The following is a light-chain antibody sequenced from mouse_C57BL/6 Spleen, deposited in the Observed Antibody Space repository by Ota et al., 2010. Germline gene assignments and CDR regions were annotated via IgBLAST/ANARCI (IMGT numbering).Light chain of an antibody. V-gene: IGKV8-30*01. CDR2: WAS. Sequence: IVMSQSPSSLAVSVGEKVTMSCKSSQSLLYSSNQKNYLAWYQQKPGQSPKLLIYWASTRESGIPARFSGSGSGTDFTLNIHPVEEEDAATYYCQQSNEDPWTFGGGTKLEIK. J-gene: IGKJ1*01. CDR1: QSLLYSSNQKNY. CDR3: QQSNEDPWT.